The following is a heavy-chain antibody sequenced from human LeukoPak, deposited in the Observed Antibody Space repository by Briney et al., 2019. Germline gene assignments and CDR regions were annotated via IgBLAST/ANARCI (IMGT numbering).Heavy chain of an antibody. Sequence: GSSVKVSCKASGGTFSSYAISWVRQAPGQGLEWMGGIIPIFGTANYAQKFQGRVTITADESTSTAYMELGSLRSEDTAVYYCARGGYTLLYYYYYMDVWGKGTTVTISS. CDR3: ARGGYTLLYYYYYMDV. V-gene: IGHV1-69*01. CDR1: GGTFSSYA. D-gene: IGHD6-13*01. J-gene: IGHJ6*03. CDR2: IIPIFGTA.